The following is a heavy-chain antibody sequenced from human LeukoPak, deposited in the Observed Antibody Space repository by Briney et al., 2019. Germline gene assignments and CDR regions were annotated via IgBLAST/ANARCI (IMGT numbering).Heavy chain of an antibody. V-gene: IGHV3-30-3*01. CDR1: EFTFSSYA. J-gene: IGHJ4*02. CDR3: ACDPMYFDY. D-gene: IGHD2-2*01. CDR2: ISYDGSNK. Sequence: GRSLRLSCAASEFTFSSYAMHWVRQAPGKGLEWVAVISYDGSNKYYADSVKGRFTISRDNSKNTLYLQMNSLRAEDTAVYYCACDPMYFDYWGQGTLVTVSS.